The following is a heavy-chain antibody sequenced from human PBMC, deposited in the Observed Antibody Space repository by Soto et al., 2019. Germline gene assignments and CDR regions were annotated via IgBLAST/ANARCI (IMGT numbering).Heavy chain of an antibody. CDR2: IYYSGST. J-gene: IGHJ6*02. CDR3: ARAPTVLGYYYGMDV. CDR1: GGSISSYY. Sequence: QVQLQESGPGLVKPSETLSLTCTVSGGSISSYYWNWIRQPPGKGLEWIGYIYYSGSTNYNPSLKSRVTISVDTSKIQFSLKLSSLTAADTAVYYCARAPTVLGYYYGMDVWGQGTTVTVSS. V-gene: IGHV4-59*01. D-gene: IGHD4-4*01.